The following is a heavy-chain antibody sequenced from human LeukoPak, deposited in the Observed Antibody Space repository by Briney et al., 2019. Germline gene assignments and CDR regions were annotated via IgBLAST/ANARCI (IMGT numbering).Heavy chain of an antibody. Sequence: PGESLRLSCAASGFTFSSYGRHWVRQAPGKGLEWVAVIWYDGSNKYYADSVKGRFTISRDNSKNTLYLQMNSLRAEDTAVYYCAKDPSGRWSGSYVDYWGQGTLVTVSS. V-gene: IGHV3-33*06. D-gene: IGHD1-26*01. CDR1: GFTFSSYG. CDR2: IWYDGSNK. CDR3: AKDPSGRWSGSYVDY. J-gene: IGHJ4*02.